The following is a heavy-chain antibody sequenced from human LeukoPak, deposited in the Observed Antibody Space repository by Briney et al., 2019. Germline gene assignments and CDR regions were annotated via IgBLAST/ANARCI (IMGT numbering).Heavy chain of an antibody. CDR3: ARGGGNYDILTGYYPFDY. Sequence: GASVKVSCKASGYTFTGYYMHWVRQAPGQGLEWMGWINPNSGGTNYAQKFQGWVTMTRGTSISTAYMELSRLRSDDTAVYYCARGGGNYDILTGYYPFDYWGQGTLVTVSS. J-gene: IGHJ4*02. CDR1: GYTFTGYY. CDR2: INPNSGGT. V-gene: IGHV1-2*04. D-gene: IGHD3-9*01.